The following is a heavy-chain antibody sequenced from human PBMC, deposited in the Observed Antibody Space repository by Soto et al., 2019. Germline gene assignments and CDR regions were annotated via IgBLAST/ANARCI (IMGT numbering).Heavy chain of an antibody. D-gene: IGHD3-10*02. CDR3: ARNMDYYYGRGSGNGHGV. Sequence: QVQLVQSGAEVKEPGDSVRVSCEASGYTFTAYHIHWVRQAPGQGLEWMGWINPKFGDTTYAQDFQGGVSMTRDMSISTVDMELSRLTSDDTAIYYCARNMDYYYGRGSGNGHGVWGQGTTVTVFS. J-gene: IGHJ6*02. V-gene: IGHV1-2*02. CDR2: INPKFGDT. CDR1: GYTFTAYH.